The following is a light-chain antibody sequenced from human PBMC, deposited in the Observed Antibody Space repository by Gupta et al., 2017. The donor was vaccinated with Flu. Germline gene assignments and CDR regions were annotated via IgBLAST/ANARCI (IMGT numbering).Light chain of an antibody. V-gene: IGKV1-17*01. CDR3: RGHNDYPLT. CDR2: AAS. Sequence: IQMTQSPSSLSASVGDRVTITCRASQGIRNDLGWYQQKPGKAPKRLIYAASSLQSAVPSRPRGSDSRTEFTLTISILHPQDFAIPYCRGHNDYPLTFGPGTRLEI. CDR1: QGIRND. J-gene: IGKJ5*01.